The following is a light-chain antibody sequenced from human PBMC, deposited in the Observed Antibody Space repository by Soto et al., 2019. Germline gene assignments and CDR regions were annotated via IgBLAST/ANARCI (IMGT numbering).Light chain of an antibody. V-gene: IGKV3-15*01. CDR2: GAS. CDR3: QQYHYWWT. Sequence: EIVMTQSPATLSVSPGERATLSCRASRSVTSDLAWYQQKAGQAPRLLIYGASTRATGVPARFSGSGSGTEFTLIISSLHSEDFAVYYCQQYHYWWTFGQGTKVEIK. CDR1: RSVTSD. J-gene: IGKJ1*01.